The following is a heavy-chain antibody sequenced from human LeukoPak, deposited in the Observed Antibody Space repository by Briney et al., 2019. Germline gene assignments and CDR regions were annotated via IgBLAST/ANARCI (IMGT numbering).Heavy chain of an antibody. CDR2: ISWNSGSI. J-gene: IGHJ4*02. D-gene: IGHD5-18*01. V-gene: IGHV3-9*01. CDR3: AKDIGAGKGRGYSYEGFDY. Sequence: PGRSLRLSCAASGFTFDDYAMHWVRQAPGKGLEWVSGISWNSGSIGYADSVKGRFTISRDNAKNSLYLQMNSLGAEDTALYYCAKDIGAGKGRGYSYEGFDYWGQGTLVTVSS. CDR1: GFTFDDYA.